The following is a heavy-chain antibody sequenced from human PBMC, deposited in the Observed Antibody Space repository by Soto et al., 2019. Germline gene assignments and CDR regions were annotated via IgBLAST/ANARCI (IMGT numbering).Heavy chain of an antibody. Sequence: ASVKVSCKASGYTFTSYAMHWVRQAPGQRLEWMGWINAGNGNTKYSQKFQGRVTITRDTAASPAYMELSSLRSEDTAVYYCARDPGSTSPPYFDYWGQGTLVTVSS. V-gene: IGHV1-3*01. CDR1: GYTFTSYA. D-gene: IGHD2-15*01. CDR2: INAGNGNT. CDR3: ARDPGSTSPPYFDY. J-gene: IGHJ4*02.